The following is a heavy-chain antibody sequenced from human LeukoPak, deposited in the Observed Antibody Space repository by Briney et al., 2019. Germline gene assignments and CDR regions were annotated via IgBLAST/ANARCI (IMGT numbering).Heavy chain of an antibody. CDR3: ASQDDSSGNFDY. CDR2: IVVGSGNT. CDR1: GFTFTSSA. V-gene: IGHV1-58*02. J-gene: IGHJ4*02. D-gene: IGHD3-22*01. Sequence: SEKVSCKASGFTFTSSAMQWVRQARGQRLEWIGWIVVGSGNTNYAQKFQERVTITRDMSTSTAYMELSSLRSEDTAVYYCASQDDSSGNFDYWGQGTLVTVSS.